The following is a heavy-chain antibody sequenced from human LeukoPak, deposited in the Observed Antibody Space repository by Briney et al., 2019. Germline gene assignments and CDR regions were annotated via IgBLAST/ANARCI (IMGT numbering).Heavy chain of an antibody. D-gene: IGHD3-3*01. CDR2: ISSSSSYI. Sequence: PGGSLRLSCAASGFTFSSYSMNWVRQAPGKGLEWVSSISSSSSYIYYADSVKGRFTISRDNAKNSLYLQMNSLRAEDTAVYYCASDMSDFWSGYYFFDYWGQGTLVTVPS. CDR3: ASDMSDFWSGYYFFDY. CDR1: GFTFSSYS. J-gene: IGHJ4*02. V-gene: IGHV3-21*01.